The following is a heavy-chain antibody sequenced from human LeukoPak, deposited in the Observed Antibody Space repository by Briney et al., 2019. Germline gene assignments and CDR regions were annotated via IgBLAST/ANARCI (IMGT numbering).Heavy chain of an antibody. J-gene: IGHJ4*02. Sequence: KPSETLSLTCTVSGGSISSSSYYWGWIRQPPGKGLEWIGSIYYSGSTYYNPSLKSRVTISVDTSKNQFSLKLSSVTAADTAVYYCARGTYSNYVDYWGQGTLVTVSS. D-gene: IGHD4-11*01. CDR1: GGSISSSSYY. CDR2: IYYSGST. CDR3: ARGTYSNYVDY. V-gene: IGHV4-39*07.